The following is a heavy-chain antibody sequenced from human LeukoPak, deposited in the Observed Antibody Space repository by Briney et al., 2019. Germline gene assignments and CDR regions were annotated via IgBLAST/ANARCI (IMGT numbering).Heavy chain of an antibody. V-gene: IGHV3-23*01. J-gene: IGHJ4*02. Sequence: GGSLRLSCAASGFTFSSYALSWVRQAPGKGLAWVSAISGSGGSTYYADSVKGRFTISRDNSKNTLYLQMNSLRAEDTAVYYCATGAHIAVAGSFDYWGQGTLVTVSS. D-gene: IGHD6-19*01. CDR2: ISGSGGST. CDR1: GFTFSSYA. CDR3: ATGAHIAVAGSFDY.